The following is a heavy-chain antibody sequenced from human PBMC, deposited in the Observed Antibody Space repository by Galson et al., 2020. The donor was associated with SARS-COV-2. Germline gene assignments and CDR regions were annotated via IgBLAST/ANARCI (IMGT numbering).Heavy chain of an antibody. D-gene: IGHD3-10*01. V-gene: IGHV4-34*01. CDR2: INHSGDT. Sequence: SETLSLTCAVYGGSFSGYYWSLIRQPPGKGLEWIGEINHSGDTNYNPSLKSRVTMSVDTSKNQFSLKLRSVTAADTAVYYCARPHGPGSYYFDYWDQGTLVTVSS. J-gene: IGHJ4*02. CDR1: GGSFSGYY. CDR3: ARPHGPGSYYFDY.